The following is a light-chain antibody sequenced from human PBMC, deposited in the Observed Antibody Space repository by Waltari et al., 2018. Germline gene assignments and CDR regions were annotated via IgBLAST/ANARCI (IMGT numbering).Light chain of an antibody. CDR3: QQYDGLVVT. CDR2: AAS. CDR1: QYITGGW. J-gene: IGKJ4*01. V-gene: IGKV3-20*01. Sequence: EIVLTQSPGTLSLSPGERVLLSCRASQYITGGWMTWYLHKPGQAPRLLLYAASTRAPGVPDRFSGSGSGTDFTLTISRLEPEDSGVYYCQQYDGLVVTFGGGTKVEIK.